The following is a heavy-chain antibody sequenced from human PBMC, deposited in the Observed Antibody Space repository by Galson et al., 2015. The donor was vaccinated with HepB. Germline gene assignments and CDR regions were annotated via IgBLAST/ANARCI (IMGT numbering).Heavy chain of an antibody. Sequence: PALVKPTQTLTLTCTFSGFSLSTSGMCVSWLRQPPGKALEWLARIDWDDDKYYNTSLKTRLTISKDTSKNQVVLTMTNMDPVDTATYYCARTPSYDYGDYGPDYWGQGTLVTVSS. CDR1: GFSLSTSGMC. CDR2: IDWDDDK. V-gene: IGHV2-70*11. D-gene: IGHD4-17*01. CDR3: ARTPSYDYGDYGPDY. J-gene: IGHJ4*02.